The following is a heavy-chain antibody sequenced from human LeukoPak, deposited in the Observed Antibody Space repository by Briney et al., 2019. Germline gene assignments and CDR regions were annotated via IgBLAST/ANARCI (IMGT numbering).Heavy chain of an antibody. CDR1: GFSFSTHN. V-gene: IGHV3-21*01. D-gene: IGHD7-27*01. Sequence: GGSLRLSCVASGFSFSTHNMNWVRQAPGQGLEGVSSIGRDSSYVYYADSLKGRFTISRDDAKTSLYLQMNNLRAEATAVYYCASHFAHWGSHLFGYWGQGTLVTVSS. CDR2: IGRDSSYV. J-gene: IGHJ4*02. CDR3: ASHFAHWGSHLFGY.